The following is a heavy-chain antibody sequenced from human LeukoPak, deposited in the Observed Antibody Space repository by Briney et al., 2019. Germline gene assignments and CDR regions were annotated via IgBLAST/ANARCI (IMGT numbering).Heavy chain of an antibody. J-gene: IGHJ4*02. Sequence: SETLSLTCTVSGGSVSSSSYYWGWVRQPPGKGLEWIGSIFYSETTYYSPSLKSRITISVDTSTNQFSLKLSSVTAADTAVYFCARGQWLVPRDFWGQGILVTVSS. CDR3: ARGQWLVPRDF. V-gene: IGHV4-39*01. D-gene: IGHD6-19*01. CDR2: IFYSETT. CDR1: GGSVSSSSYY.